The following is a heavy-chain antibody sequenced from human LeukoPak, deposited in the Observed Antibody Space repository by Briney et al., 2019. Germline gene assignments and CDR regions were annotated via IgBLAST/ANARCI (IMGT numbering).Heavy chain of an antibody. D-gene: IGHD3-10*02. J-gene: IGHJ6*02. CDR2: ISGDGGST. CDR3: AKADTGDVRGVNTGIYYYYYGMDV. CDR1: GFTFDDYA. Sequence: GGSLRLSCAASGFTFDDYAMHWVRQAPGKGLEWVSLISGDGGSTYYADSVKGRFTISRDNSKNSLYLQMNSLRTEDTALYYCAKADTGDVRGVNTGIYYYYYGMDVWGQGTTVTVSS. V-gene: IGHV3-43*02.